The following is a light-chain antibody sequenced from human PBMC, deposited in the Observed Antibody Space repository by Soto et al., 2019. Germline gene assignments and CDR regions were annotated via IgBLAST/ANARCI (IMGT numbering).Light chain of an antibody. V-gene: IGKV1-5*03. J-gene: IGKJ2*02. CDR3: QHYHVYRCT. Sequence: DIQMTQSPSTLSASVGDRFTITCRASQSVGNWLAWYQQKPGKVPKRLIFQASTLETGVPSRFSGSGSWTEFTLSIITLHPVDFATYYCQHYHVYRCTFGQGTKLEIK. CDR1: QSVGNW. CDR2: QAS.